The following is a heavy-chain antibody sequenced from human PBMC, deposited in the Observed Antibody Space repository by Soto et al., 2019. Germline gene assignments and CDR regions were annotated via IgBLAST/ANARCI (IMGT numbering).Heavy chain of an antibody. CDR1: GYTFTGYY. V-gene: IGHV1-2*04. CDR2: INPNSGGT. CDR3: ARTPGHYGSGSYWLYYFDY. J-gene: IGHJ4*02. Sequence: ASVRVSCKASGYTFTGYYMHWVRQAPGQGLEWMGWINPNSGGTNYAQKFQGWVTMTRDTYIRTDDMELSRMRSDDTAVYYCARTPGHYGSGSYWLYYFDYWGQGTLVTVSS. D-gene: IGHD3-10*01.